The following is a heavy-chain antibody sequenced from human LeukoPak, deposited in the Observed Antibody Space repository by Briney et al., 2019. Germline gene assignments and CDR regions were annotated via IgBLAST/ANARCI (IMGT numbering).Heavy chain of an antibody. CDR3: ARDSQCGGDCYLSRGFDY. Sequence: KTGGSLRLSCAASGFTFSSYSMNWVRQAPGKGLEWVSSISSISTYIHYADSVKGRFTISRDNAKNSLYLQMNSLRAEDTAVYYCARDSQCGGDCYLSRGFDYWGQGTLVTVSS. CDR2: ISSISTYI. J-gene: IGHJ4*02. D-gene: IGHD2-21*02. CDR1: GFTFSSYS. V-gene: IGHV3-21*01.